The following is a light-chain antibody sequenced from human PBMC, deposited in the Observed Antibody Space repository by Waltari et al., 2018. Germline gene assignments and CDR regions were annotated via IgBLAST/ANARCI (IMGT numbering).Light chain of an antibody. CDR3: QQSDSTPFT. V-gene: IGKV1-39*01. CDR2: DAS. J-gene: IGKJ4*01. CDR1: QSISSY. Sequence: DIQMTQSPSSLSASVGARVSITCRTSQSISSYLNWYQQKPGKAPKLLIYDASTLQSGVPSRFSGSGSGTDFTLTISSLQPEDFATYHCQQSDSTPFTFGGGTKVEIK.